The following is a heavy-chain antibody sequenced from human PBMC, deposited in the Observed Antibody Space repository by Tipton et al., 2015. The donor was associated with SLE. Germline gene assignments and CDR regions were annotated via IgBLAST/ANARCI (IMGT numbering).Heavy chain of an antibody. CDR3: ARPLPPTVTH. CDR2: IYHSGST. D-gene: IGHD4-17*01. Sequence: TLSLTCAVYGGSLSGYYWGWIRQPPGKGLEWIGSIYHSGSTHYNPSLKSRVSISVDTSKNQFSLKLSSVTAADTAIYYCARPLPPTVTHWGQGTLVTVSS. J-gene: IGHJ4*02. CDR1: GGSLSGYY. V-gene: IGHV4-38-2*01.